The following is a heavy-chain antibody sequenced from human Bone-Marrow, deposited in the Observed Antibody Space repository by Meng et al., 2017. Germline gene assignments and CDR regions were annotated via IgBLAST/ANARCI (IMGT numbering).Heavy chain of an antibody. CDR2: IGHSGFT. CDR3: VRSSAWVRTGFDP. D-gene: IGHD6-19*01. V-gene: IGHV4-39*01. J-gene: IGHJ5*02. Sequence: QPQLQESGPGLVRPSEALPPTCSVSGGSISTSGYYWGWIRQPPGKGLEWIGSIGHSGFTYYTPSLKSRVTVSIDTSRNQFSLWLTSVTAADTAVYYCVRSSAWVRTGFDPWGQGTLVTVSS. CDR1: GGSISTSGYY.